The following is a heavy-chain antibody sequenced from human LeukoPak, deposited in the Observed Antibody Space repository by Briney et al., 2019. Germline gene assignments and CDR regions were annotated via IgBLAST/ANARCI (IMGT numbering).Heavy chain of an antibody. Sequence: GESLKISCKGSGYSFTSYWIGWVRQMPGKGLEWMGIIYPGDSDTRYSPSFQGQVTISADKSISTAYLQWSSLKASDTAMYYCARSASGYDYTGSPVGYWGQGTLVTVSS. CDR3: ARSASGYDYTGSPVGY. CDR1: GYSFTSYW. V-gene: IGHV5-51*01. CDR2: IYPGDSDT. J-gene: IGHJ4*02. D-gene: IGHD5-12*01.